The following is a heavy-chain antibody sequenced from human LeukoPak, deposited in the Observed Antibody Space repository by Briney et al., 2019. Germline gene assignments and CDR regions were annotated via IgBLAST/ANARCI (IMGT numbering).Heavy chain of an antibody. J-gene: IGHJ5*02. V-gene: IGHV4-31*03. Sequence: PSETLSLTCTVSGGSISSGGYYWSWIRQHPGKGLEWIGYIYYSGSTYYNPSLKSRVTISVDTSKNQFSLKLSSVTAADTAVYYCARVSLWFGEFDQRLFDPWGQGTLVTVSS. CDR3: ARVSLWFGEFDQRLFDP. D-gene: IGHD3-10*01. CDR2: IYYSGST. CDR1: GGSISSGGYY.